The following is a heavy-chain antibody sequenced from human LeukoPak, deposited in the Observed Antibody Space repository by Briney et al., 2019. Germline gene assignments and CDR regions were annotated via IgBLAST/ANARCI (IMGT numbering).Heavy chain of an antibody. J-gene: IGHJ6*02. V-gene: IGHV4-59*13. CDR1: GGSISSYY. D-gene: IGHD3-16*02. CDR3: ARESLYDYAWGSYRNGMDV. CDR2: IYYSGST. Sequence: KASETLSLTCTVSGGSISSYYWIWIRQPPGKGLDGIGYIYYSGSTNYNPSLKSRVTISVDTSKNQFSLKLSSVTDADTAVYYCARESLYDYAWGSYRNGMDVWGQGTTVTVSS.